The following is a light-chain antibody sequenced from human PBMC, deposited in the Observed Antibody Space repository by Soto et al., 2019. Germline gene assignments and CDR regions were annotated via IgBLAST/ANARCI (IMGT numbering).Light chain of an antibody. CDR3: QQSYRSSVT. V-gene: IGKV1-39*01. CDR1: QNISPY. CDR2: ATF. Sequence: DIQMTQSPSSLSASVGDRVSITCRASQNISPYLNWYQQKPGKAPKLLIYATFNLQSGVPSRFSGSESGTNFTLTITSLQPEDFATYYCQQSYRSSVTFGQGPRWIS. J-gene: IGKJ1*01.